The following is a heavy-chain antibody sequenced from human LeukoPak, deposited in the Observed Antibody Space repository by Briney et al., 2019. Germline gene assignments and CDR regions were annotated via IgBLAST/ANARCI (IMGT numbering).Heavy chain of an antibody. CDR3: ARVYSSWYQKNNWFDP. D-gene: IGHD6-13*01. CDR1: GGSFSGCY. CDR2: IYYSGST. V-gene: IGHV4-59*01. Sequence: SETLSLTCAVYGGSFSGCYWSWIRQPPGKGLEWIGYIYYSGSTNYNPSLKSRVTISVDTSKNQFSLKLSSVTAADTAVYYCARVYSSWYQKNNWFDPWGQGTLVTVSS. J-gene: IGHJ5*02.